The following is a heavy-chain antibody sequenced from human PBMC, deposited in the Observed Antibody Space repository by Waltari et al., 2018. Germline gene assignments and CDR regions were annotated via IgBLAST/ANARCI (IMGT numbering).Heavy chain of an antibody. Sequence: QVQLVQSGAEVKKPGSSVKVSCKASGGTFSSYAISWVRQAPGQGLEWMGGSIPIFGTANDAQKVQGRVTITADESTSTAYMELNSLRAEDTAVYYCAKVGEYSSSSGYFDYWGQGTLVTVSS. J-gene: IGHJ4*02. D-gene: IGHD6-6*01. CDR3: AKVGEYSSSSGYFDY. CDR2: SIPIFGTA. CDR1: GGTFSSYA. V-gene: IGHV1-69*01.